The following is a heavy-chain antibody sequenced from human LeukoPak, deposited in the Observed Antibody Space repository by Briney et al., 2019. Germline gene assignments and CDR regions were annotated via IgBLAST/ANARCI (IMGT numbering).Heavy chain of an antibody. CDR3: ARGREYCSSTSCRDAFDI. D-gene: IGHD2-2*01. V-gene: IGHV3-33*08. CDR2: IWYDGSNK. J-gene: IGHJ3*02. CDR1: GFTFSNYV. Sequence: PGGSLTLSCAASGFTFSNYVRTWVRQAPGKGLEWVAVIWYDGSNKYYADSVKGRFTISRDNSKNTLYLQMNSLRAEDTAVYYCARGREYCSSTSCRDAFDIWGLGTMVTVSS.